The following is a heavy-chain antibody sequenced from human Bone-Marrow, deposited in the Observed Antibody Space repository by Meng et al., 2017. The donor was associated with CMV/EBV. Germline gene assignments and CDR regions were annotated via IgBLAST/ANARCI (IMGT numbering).Heavy chain of an antibody. CDR1: GFSVSSYD. V-gene: IGHV3-13*01. Sequence: GESLSHSCTASGFSVSSYDMHWVRQATGKGLEWVSAIDTAGDTYYPDSVKGRFTVSRENAENSLYLQLNSLRAGDTAVYYCTTEDIYSSGPRCYMGAFHIWGQGTMVTVSS. D-gene: IGHD2-2*02. CDR3: TTEDIYSSGPRCYMGAFHI. J-gene: IGHJ3*02. CDR2: IDTAGDT.